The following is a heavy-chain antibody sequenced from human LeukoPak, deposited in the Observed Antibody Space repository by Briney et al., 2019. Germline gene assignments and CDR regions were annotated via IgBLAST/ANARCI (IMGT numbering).Heavy chain of an antibody. CDR1: GGSISSYY. CDR2: IYTSGST. D-gene: IGHD2-2*01. Sequence: SETLSLTCTVSGGSISSYYWSWIRQPPGKGLEWIGYIYTSGSTNYNPSLKSRVTISVDTSKNQFSLKLSSVTAADTAVYYCTRHPPDGHYCSSTSCYLYYFDYWGQGALATVSS. V-gene: IGHV4-4*09. J-gene: IGHJ4*02. CDR3: TRHPPDGHYCSSTSCYLYYFDY.